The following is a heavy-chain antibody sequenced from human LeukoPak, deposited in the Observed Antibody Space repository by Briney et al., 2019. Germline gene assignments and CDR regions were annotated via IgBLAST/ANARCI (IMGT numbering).Heavy chain of an antibody. CDR3: AKTMVRGAVNFDY. Sequence: GGSLRLSCAASGFTFSTYAMSWVRQAPGKGLEWVSCIHDSGYTFYADSVKGRFTISRDNSKDTLYLQMNSLRADDTAVYYCAKTMVRGAVNFDYWGQGTLVTVSS. V-gene: IGHV3-23*01. D-gene: IGHD3-10*01. CDR2: IHDSGYT. J-gene: IGHJ4*02. CDR1: GFTFSTYA.